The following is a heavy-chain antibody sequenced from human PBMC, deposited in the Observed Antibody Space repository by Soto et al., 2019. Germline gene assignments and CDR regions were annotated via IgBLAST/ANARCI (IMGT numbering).Heavy chain of an antibody. CDR3: ARAYGGFDNGLDV. CDR2: IYYSGST. CDR1: GDSIRSYY. Sequence: SETLSLTCTVSGDSIRSYYWTWIRQPPGKGLELIGYIYYSGSTRYNPSLKSRVTISVDMSKNQFSLKLSSVIAADTVVYYCARAYGGFDNGLDVWGQGTAVTVSS. D-gene: IGHD5-12*01. J-gene: IGHJ6*02. V-gene: IGHV4-59*01.